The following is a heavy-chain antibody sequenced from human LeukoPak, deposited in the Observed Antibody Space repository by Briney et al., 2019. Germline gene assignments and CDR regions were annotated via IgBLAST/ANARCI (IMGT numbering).Heavy chain of an antibody. CDR3: AKDFYDYVWGSYRGDAFDI. CDR1: GFTFSSYA. CDR2: VSGSGDST. Sequence: PGGSLRLSCAASGFTFSSYAMSWVRQAPGKGLEWVSAVSGSGDSTYYGDSVKGRFTISRDNSKNTLYLQMNSLRAEDTAVYYCAKDFYDYVWGSYRGDAFDIWGQGTMVTVSS. J-gene: IGHJ3*02. D-gene: IGHD3-16*02. V-gene: IGHV3-23*01.